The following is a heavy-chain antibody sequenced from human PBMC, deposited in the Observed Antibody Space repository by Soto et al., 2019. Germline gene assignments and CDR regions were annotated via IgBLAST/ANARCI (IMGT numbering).Heavy chain of an antibody. CDR1: GFTFSDYY. V-gene: IGHV3-11*06. Sequence: GSLRLSCAASGFTFSDYYMSWIRQAPGKGLEWVSYISSSSSYTNYADSVKGRFTISRDNAKNSLYLQMNSLRAEDTAVYYCAKPQTHTVTTWYYFDYWGQGTLVTVSS. D-gene: IGHD4-4*01. J-gene: IGHJ4*02. CDR3: AKPQTHTVTTWYYFDY. CDR2: ISSSSSYT.